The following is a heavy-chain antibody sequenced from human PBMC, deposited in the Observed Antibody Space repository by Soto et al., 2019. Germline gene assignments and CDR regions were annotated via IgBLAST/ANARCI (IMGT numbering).Heavy chain of an antibody. CDR2: MSYDGSNK. J-gene: IGHJ4*02. V-gene: IGHV3-30-3*01. CDR1: GFTCSSYA. D-gene: IGHD3-16*01. Sequence: QVQLVESGGGVVQPGRSLRLSCAASGFTCSSYAMHWVHRAPGKGLEWMAVMSYDGSNKYYADSVKGRFTISRDNSKNTLYLQMNSLRPEYTALYYCARDGGAYWGQGTLVIVSS. CDR3: ARDGGAY.